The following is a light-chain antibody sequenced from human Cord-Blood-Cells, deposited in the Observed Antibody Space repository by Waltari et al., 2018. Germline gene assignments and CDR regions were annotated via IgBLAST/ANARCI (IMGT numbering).Light chain of an antibody. CDR1: QSISSSY. J-gene: IGKJ1*01. Sequence: EIVLTPSPGTLSLSPGDRATLPCRASQSISSSYLAWYQQKPGQAPRLLIYGASSRATGIPDRFSGSGSGTDFTLTIRRLEPEDFAVYYCQQYGSSPRTFGQGTKVEIK. V-gene: IGKV3-20*01. CDR3: QQYGSSPRT. CDR2: GAS.